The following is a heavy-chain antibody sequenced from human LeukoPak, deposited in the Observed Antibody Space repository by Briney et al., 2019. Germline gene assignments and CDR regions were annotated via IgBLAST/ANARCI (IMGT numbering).Heavy chain of an antibody. Sequence: SETLSLTCTVSGGSISSGGYYWSWIRQHPGKGLEWIGYIYYSGSTNYNPSLKSRVTISVDTSKSQFSLKLSSVTAADTAVYYCARRGYSYGYFGYWGQGTLVTVSS. CDR2: IYYSGST. J-gene: IGHJ4*02. CDR3: ARRGYSYGYFGY. D-gene: IGHD5-18*01. V-gene: IGHV4-61*08. CDR1: GGSISSGGYY.